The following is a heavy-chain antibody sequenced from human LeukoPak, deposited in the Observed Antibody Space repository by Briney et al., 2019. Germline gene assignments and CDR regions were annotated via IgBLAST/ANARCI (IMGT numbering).Heavy chain of an antibody. V-gene: IGHV3-30*04. Sequence: GGSLRLSCAASGFSFSSYAMHWVRQAPGKGLEWVAVISHDGSNEYYPDSVKGRFTISRDNSKNTLYLQMNSLRAEDTAVYYCAKVSVWYTKGSYGYWGQGTLVTVSS. D-gene: IGHD3-16*01. J-gene: IGHJ4*02. CDR3: AKVSVWYTKGSYGY. CDR1: GFSFSSYA. CDR2: ISHDGSNE.